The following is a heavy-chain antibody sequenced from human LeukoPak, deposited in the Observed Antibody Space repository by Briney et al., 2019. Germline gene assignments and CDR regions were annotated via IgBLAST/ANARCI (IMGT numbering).Heavy chain of an antibody. Sequence: SETLSLTCTVSGDSINSNSYYCGWIRQPPGKGLEWIGTIYYTGITFYNPSLKSRVTISADTSKKQFSLKLSSVTVADTAVYYCASSQYPIAAADNWFDPWGQGTLVTVSS. CDR3: ASSQYPIAAADNWFDP. D-gene: IGHD6-13*01. CDR1: GDSINSNSYY. CDR2: IYYTGIT. V-gene: IGHV4-39*01. J-gene: IGHJ5*02.